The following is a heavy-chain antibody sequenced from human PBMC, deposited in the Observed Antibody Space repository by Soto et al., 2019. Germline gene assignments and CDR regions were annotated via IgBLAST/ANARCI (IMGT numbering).Heavy chain of an antibody. D-gene: IGHD4-17*01. J-gene: IGHJ4*02. Sequence: SETLSLTCTVSCGSVSSSYYYWGWIRQSPGKGLEWIGSIHYSGSTYYNPSLKSRVTISVDTSKNHFSLRLSSVTAADTAVYYCARRELGGRSDYYGQGAFDNWAQGTLVTVSS. CDR1: CGSVSSSYYY. CDR2: IHYSGST. V-gene: IGHV4-39*01. CDR3: ARRELGGRSDYYGQGAFDN.